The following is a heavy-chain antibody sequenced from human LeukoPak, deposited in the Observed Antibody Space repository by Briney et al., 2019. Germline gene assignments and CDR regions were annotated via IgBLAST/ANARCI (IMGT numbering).Heavy chain of an antibody. V-gene: IGHV3-48*03. CDR1: GFRFSNYE. J-gene: IGHJ3*01. CDR2: VGPGDDPI. D-gene: IGHD5-12*01. CDR3: ARDEVATWSRFDV. Sequence: GGSLRLSCAAFGFRFSNYEMNWVRQAPGRGLEWISFVGPGDDPIYYSDSVKGRFTITRDTAKNSVYLQMDRLRYEDTAIYYCARDEVATWSRFDVWARGQWSPSLQ.